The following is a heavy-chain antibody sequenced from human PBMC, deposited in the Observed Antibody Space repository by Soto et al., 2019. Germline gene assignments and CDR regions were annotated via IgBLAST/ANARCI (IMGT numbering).Heavy chain of an antibody. D-gene: IGHD2-15*01. CDR3: AREPLQGGDGMDV. CDR1: GDSISSTSHY. J-gene: IGHJ6*02. CDR2: MYYSGST. V-gene: IGHV4-39*07. Sequence: SETLSLTCTISGDSISSTSHYWGWIRQPPGKGLEWIGSMYYSGSTYYNPSLKSRVTISVDTSKNQFSLKLSSVTAADTAVYYCAREPLQGGDGMDVWGQGTTVTVSS.